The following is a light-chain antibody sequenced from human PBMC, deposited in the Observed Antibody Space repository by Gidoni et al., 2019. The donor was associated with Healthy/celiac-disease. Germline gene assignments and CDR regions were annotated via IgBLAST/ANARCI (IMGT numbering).Light chain of an antibody. CDR2: YKTDSDN. CDR3: MIWNSSAWV. J-gene: IGLJ3*02. Sequence: QAVLTPPSSLSAPPGASATPTRTLRSRINVGTYRIYWYQQKPESPPQYLLRYKTDSDNQQGSGVPSRFSGSQDASANAGILLSSGLQSDDEADYYCMIWNSSAWVFGGGTKLTVL. CDR1: SRINVGTYR. V-gene: IGLV5-45*03.